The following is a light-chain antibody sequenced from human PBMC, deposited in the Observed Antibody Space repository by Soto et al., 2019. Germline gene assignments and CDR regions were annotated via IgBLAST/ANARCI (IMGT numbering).Light chain of an antibody. CDR3: HSYDRSLSGSV. V-gene: IGLV1-40*01. Sequence: QSVLTQPPSVSGAPGQRVTISCSGGSSNIGAGYDVHWYQQLPQTAPKLLIYGSNIRPSGVPDRFSGSKSGTSASLAITGLQAEDEADYYCHSYDRSLSGSVFGGGTKVTVL. J-gene: IGLJ3*02. CDR1: SSNIGAGYD. CDR2: GSN.